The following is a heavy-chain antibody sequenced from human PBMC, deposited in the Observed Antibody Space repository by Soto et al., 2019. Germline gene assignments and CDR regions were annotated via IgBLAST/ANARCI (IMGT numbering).Heavy chain of an antibody. CDR3: ARAYTGQLPRRGDYYYALDV. CDR2: IGAADDP. Sequence: QLVESGGGLTQAGGSLRLSCVGSGFFFNNYDMHWVRQVRGKGLEWVSAIGAADDPYYSVSVKGRFIVYRDNAQKSVYLEMKSLRAGDTAGYFCARAYTGQLPRRGDYYYALDVWGRGTTVNVSS. J-gene: IGHJ6*02. D-gene: IGHD2-2*01. V-gene: IGHV3-13*05. CDR1: GFFFNNYD.